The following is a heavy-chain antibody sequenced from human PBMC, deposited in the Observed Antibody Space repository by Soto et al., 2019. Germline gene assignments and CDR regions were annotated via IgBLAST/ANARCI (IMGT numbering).Heavy chain of an antibody. Sequence: PSQTLSLTCAVSGYSIGSGNSWAWIRQPPGRGLEWIGSLYHIGSTHYNTSLKSRVTISVDTSKTHFSLALSSVTAADTAMYYCRSSTSWYDESCLDVWGQGTMVTVSS. V-gene: IGHV4-38-2*01. D-gene: IGHD2-2*01. J-gene: IGHJ6*02. CDR3: RSSTSWYDESCLDV. CDR1: GYSIGSGNS. CDR2: LYHIGST.